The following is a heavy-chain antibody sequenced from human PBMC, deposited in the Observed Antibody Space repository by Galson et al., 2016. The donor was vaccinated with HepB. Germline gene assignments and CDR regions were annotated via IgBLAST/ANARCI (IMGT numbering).Heavy chain of an antibody. CDR1: GFTVSNNY. CDR2: ISSSSDYI. Sequence: SLRLSCAASGFTVSNNYMSWVRQAPGKGLEWLSSISSSSDYIHYADSVKGRFTISRDNAKNSLYLHLSSLRVDDTAVYYCARAMGQYQLLPFAMNVWGQGTTVTVSS. V-gene: IGHV3-21*01. J-gene: IGHJ6*02. CDR3: ARAMGQYQLLPFAMNV. D-gene: IGHD2-2*01.